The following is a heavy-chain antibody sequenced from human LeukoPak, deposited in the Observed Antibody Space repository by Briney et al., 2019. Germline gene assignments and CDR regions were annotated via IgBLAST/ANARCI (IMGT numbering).Heavy chain of an antibody. D-gene: IGHD2-2*01. CDR3: ASFTVVVPAATMGGEDY. V-gene: IGHV4-59*08. Sequence: PSETLSLTCTLSDGAIAGYSWSWIRQPPGKGLEWIGYIYYSGDTNYNPSLQSRVTVSVDTSKNQFSLKLSSVTAADTAVYYCASFTVVVPAATMGGEDYWGQGTLVTVSS. J-gene: IGHJ4*02. CDR2: IYYSGDT. CDR1: DGAIAGYS.